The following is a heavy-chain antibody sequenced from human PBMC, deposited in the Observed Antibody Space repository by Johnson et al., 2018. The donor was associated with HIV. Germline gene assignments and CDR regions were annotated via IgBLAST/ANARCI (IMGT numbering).Heavy chain of an antibody. CDR1: GFTFSSYG. V-gene: IGHV3-30*02. CDR3: AKDPVRRDPHAFDI. CDR2: IRYDGSNK. J-gene: IGHJ3*02. Sequence: QVQLVESGGGVVQPGGSLRLSCAASGFTFSSYGMHWVRQAPGKGLEWVAFIRYDGSNKYYADSVKGRFTISRDNSKNTLYLQMNSLRAEDTAVYYCAKDPVRRDPHAFDIWGQGTMVTVSS. D-gene: IGHD3-22*01.